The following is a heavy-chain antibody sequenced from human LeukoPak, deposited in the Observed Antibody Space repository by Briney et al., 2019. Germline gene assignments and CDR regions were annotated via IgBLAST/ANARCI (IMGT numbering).Heavy chain of an antibody. CDR1: GFTFSDYY. J-gene: IGHJ4*02. Sequence: GGSLRLSCAASGFTFSDYYMSWIRQAPGKGLGWVSYISSSGSTIYYADSVKGRFTISRDNAKNSLYLQMNSLRAEDTAVYYCARADVDTAMAFDYWGQGTLVNVSS. V-gene: IGHV3-11*01. CDR3: ARADVDTAMAFDY. D-gene: IGHD5-18*01. CDR2: ISSSGSTI.